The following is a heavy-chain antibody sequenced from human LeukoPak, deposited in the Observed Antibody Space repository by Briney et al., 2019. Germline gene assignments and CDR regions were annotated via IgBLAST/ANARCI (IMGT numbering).Heavy chain of an antibody. Sequence: AGGSLRLSCAASGFTFSSYGTHWVRQAPGKGLEWVAVISYDGSNKYYADSVKGRFTISRDNSKNTLYLQMNSLRAEDTAVYYCAKEGPGIAASFDYWGQGTLVTVSS. D-gene: IGHD6-13*01. J-gene: IGHJ4*02. V-gene: IGHV3-30*18. CDR1: GFTFSSYG. CDR3: AKEGPGIAASFDY. CDR2: ISYDGSNK.